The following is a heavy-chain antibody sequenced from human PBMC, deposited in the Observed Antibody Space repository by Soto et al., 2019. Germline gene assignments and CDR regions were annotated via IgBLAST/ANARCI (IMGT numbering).Heavy chain of an antibody. J-gene: IGHJ4*02. D-gene: IGHD3-22*01. CDR1: GGTFSSYA. CDR3: ARGPGVHYDSTGYYDY. V-gene: IGHV1-69*06. CDR2: IIPIFGTA. Sequence: QVQLVQSGAEVKKPGSSVKVSCKASGGTFSSYAINWVRQAPGQGLEWMGGIIPIFGTANYAQKFQGRVTITADKSTSTAYMELSSLRSEDKAVYYCARGPGVHYDSTGYYDYLGQGSLVTVSS.